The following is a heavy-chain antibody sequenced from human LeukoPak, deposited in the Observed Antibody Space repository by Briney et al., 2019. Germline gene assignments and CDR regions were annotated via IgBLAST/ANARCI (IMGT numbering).Heavy chain of an antibody. CDR3: ATDREDYDSSGYYLSDAFDI. Sequence: GGSLRLSCAVSGFTFSGYSMKWVRQAPGKGLEWVSYISSSTTTIYHADSVKGRFTVSRDNAKNSLYLQMDSLRVEGTAVYYCATDREDYDSSGYYLSDAFDIWGQGTMVTVSS. D-gene: IGHD3-22*01. V-gene: IGHV3-48*01. J-gene: IGHJ3*02. CDR1: GFTFSGYS. CDR2: ISSSTTTI.